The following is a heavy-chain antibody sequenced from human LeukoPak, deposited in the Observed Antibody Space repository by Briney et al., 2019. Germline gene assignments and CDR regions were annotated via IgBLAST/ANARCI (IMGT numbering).Heavy chain of an antibody. Sequence: GASVKVSCKASGYTFTSYGISWVRQAPGQGLEWMGWISAYNGNTNYAQKLQGRVTMTTDTSTSTAYMELRSLRSDDTAVYYCARALVGATISYYYYYGMDVWGQGTTVTVSS. V-gene: IGHV1-18*01. CDR2: ISAYNGNT. CDR3: ARALVGATISYYYYYGMDV. D-gene: IGHD1-26*01. J-gene: IGHJ6*02. CDR1: GYTFTSYG.